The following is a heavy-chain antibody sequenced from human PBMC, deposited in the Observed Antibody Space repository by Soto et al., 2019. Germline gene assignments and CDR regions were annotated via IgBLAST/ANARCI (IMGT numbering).Heavy chain of an antibody. CDR2: IFSNDDK. J-gene: IGHJ4*02. D-gene: IGHD6-13*01. V-gene: IGHV2-26*01. CDR1: GFSLSNARMG. CDR3: ARSSIAAAGIIDY. Sequence: QVTLKESGPVLVKPTETLTLTCTVSGFSLSNARMGVSWIRQPPGKALEWLAHIFSNDDKSYSTSLKSRLTTSKDTSKSQVVLTMTNMDPVDTATYYCARSSIAAAGIIDYWGQGTLVTVSS.